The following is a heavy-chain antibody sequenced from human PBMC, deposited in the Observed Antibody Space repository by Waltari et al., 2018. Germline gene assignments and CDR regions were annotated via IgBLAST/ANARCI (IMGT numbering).Heavy chain of an antibody. CDR3: ARRRGGGYWYFDL. J-gene: IGHJ2*01. Sequence: EVQLVESGGGLVQPGGSLRLSCVGRGFTFGTYWMSWVRHSPGKGLEWVANIKQNGREKSYVDSVKGRFIISRDDAQNSLYLQLNSLRAEETAVYYCARRRGGGYWYFDLWGRGTLVTVSS. V-gene: IGHV3-7*01. CDR2: IKQNGREK. D-gene: IGHD2-15*01. CDR1: GFTFGTYW.